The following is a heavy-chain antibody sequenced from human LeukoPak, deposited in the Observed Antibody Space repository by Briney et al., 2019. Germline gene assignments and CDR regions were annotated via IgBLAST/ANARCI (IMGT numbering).Heavy chain of an antibody. CDR3: ASRGVGLVDI. V-gene: IGHV5-10-1*01. CDR2: IDPSDSYT. D-gene: IGHD3-10*01. CDR1: GYSFTSYR. Sequence: GESLRISCKGSGYSFTSYRISWVRQMPGKGLEWMGRIDPSDSYTNYSPSFQGHVTISADKSISTAYLQWSSLKASDTAMYYCASRGVGLVDIWGQGTMVTVSS. J-gene: IGHJ3*02.